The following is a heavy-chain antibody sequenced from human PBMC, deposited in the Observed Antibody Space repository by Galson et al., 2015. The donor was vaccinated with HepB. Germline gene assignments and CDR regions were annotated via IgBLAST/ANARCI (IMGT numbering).Heavy chain of an antibody. J-gene: IGHJ6*02. CDR3: AKGLQLWTRGRYYYYGMDV. D-gene: IGHD5-18*01. CDR2: ISYDGSNK. CDR1: GFTFSSYG. V-gene: IGHV3-30*18. Sequence: SLRLSCAASGFTFSSYGMHWVRQAPGKGLEWVAVISYDGSNKYYADSVKGRFTISRDNSKNTLYLQMNSLRAEDTAVYYCAKGLQLWTRGRYYYYGMDVWGQGTTVTVSS.